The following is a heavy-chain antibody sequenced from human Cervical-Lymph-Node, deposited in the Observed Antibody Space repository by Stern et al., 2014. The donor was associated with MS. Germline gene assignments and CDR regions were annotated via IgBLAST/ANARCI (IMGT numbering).Heavy chain of an antibody. CDR3: ARDSYDSKLRFDF. V-gene: IGHV1-46*01. CDR1: GFTFTSYD. CDR2: ITPSGGGP. J-gene: IGHJ4*02. Sequence: QVHLVESGAGVRKPGASVKVSCTASGFTFTSYDIHWVRQAPGQGLEWMGKITPSGGGPNYAHWVQDRFTVTRDPSTNPVYMELSSLRSEDTAVYYCARDSYDSKLRFDFWGQGTLVTVSS. D-gene: IGHD3-22*01.